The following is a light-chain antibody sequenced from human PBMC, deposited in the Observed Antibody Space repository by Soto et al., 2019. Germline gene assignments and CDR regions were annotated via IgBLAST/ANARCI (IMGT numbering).Light chain of an antibody. Sequence: EIVLTQSPGTLALSPGEGATLSCRASQSVSKYLAWYQQKPGQAPRLLIYCASSRATGIPDSFSGSGSGTDFTLTISRLEPEDFAVYYCQQYGGSPQTFGQGTKVEIK. CDR2: CAS. CDR1: QSVSKY. CDR3: QQYGGSPQT. J-gene: IGKJ1*01. V-gene: IGKV3-20*01.